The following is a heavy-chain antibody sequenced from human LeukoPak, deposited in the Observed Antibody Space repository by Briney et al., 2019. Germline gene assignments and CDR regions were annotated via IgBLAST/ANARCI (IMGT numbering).Heavy chain of an antibody. CDR2: IKQDGSEK. Sequence: GGSLRLSCVASELTFSNYWMTWVRQAPGKGLEWVANIKQDGSEKHYVDSVKGRFTISRDNAKNSLFLQMNSLRAEDTAVFYCARGTSTWYLTYWGQGTLVTVSS. CDR3: ARGTSTWYLTY. CDR1: ELTFSNYW. J-gene: IGHJ4*02. V-gene: IGHV3-7*04. D-gene: IGHD6-13*01.